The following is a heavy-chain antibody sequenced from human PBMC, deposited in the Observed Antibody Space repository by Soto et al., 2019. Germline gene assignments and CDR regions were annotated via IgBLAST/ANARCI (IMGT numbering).Heavy chain of an antibody. CDR1: GDSIISTNW. CDR3: ATVSQYCSRTNCHQDP. Sequence: SETLSLTCAVSGDSIISTNWWHWVRQSPDKGLEWIGEIHHGGNINYNPSLKSRVTISMDKSKNQFSLKLNSVTAADTAVYYCATVSQYCSRTNCHQDPWGQGTLVTVYS. D-gene: IGHD2-2*01. CDR2: IHHGGNI. J-gene: IGHJ5*02. V-gene: IGHV4-4*02.